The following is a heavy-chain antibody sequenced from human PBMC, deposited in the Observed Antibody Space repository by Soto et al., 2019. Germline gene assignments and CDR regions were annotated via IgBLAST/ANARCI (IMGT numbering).Heavy chain of an antibody. J-gene: IGHJ3*02. CDR1: GFTFSSHG. V-gene: IGHV3-33*01. D-gene: IGHD3-22*01. CDR2: IWYDGSNK. Sequence: QVQLVESGGGGVQPGGSLRLSCSASGFTFSSHGMHWARQAPGKGLEWVAVIWYDGSNKYYADSVKGRFTISRDNSKNTLYLQMYSLRAEDTAVYYCARAYYYDSGAYQNAFDIWGQGTMVTVSS. CDR3: ARAYYYDSGAYQNAFDI.